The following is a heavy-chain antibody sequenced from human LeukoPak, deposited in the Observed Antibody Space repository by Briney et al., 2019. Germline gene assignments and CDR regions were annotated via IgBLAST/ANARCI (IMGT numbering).Heavy chain of an antibody. J-gene: IGHJ6*02. CDR2: ISYDGSNK. D-gene: IGHD3-10*01. CDR3: AKDITMCYYGSGTMYGGMDV. V-gene: IGHV3-30*18. CDR1: GFTFSSYG. Sequence: GGSLRLSCVASGFTFSSYGMHWVRQAPGKGLEWVAVISYDGSNKYYADSVKGRFTISRDNSKNTLYLQMNSLRAGDTAVYYCAKDITMCYYGSGTMYGGMDVWGQGTTVTVSS.